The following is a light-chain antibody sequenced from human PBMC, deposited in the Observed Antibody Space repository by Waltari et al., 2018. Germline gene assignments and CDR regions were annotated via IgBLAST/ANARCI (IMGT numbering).Light chain of an antibody. V-gene: IGLV2-14*03. CDR2: DVN. J-gene: IGLJ2*01. CDR3: SSFTTNTTRI. Sequence: QPALTQPASVSESHGQSFTIPCTGTSSDIGVYDYVSWYQQHPGKAPKLLIYDVNTRPSGVSSRFSGSKFGNKAFLTISGLQAEDEADYYCSSFTTNTTRIFGGGTKLTVL. CDR1: SSDIGVYDY.